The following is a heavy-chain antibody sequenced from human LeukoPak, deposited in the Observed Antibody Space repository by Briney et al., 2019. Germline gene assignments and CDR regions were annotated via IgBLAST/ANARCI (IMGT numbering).Heavy chain of an antibody. J-gene: IGHJ4*02. CDR3: AREMKSPYYYDSSGKYYFDY. D-gene: IGHD3-22*01. Sequence: ASVKVSCKASGGTFSSYAISWVRQAPGQELEWMGRIIPIFGTANYAQKFQGRVTITTDESTSTAYMELSSLRSEDTAVYYCAREMKSPYYYDSSGKYYFDYWGQGTLVTVSS. CDR2: IIPIFGTA. V-gene: IGHV1-69*05. CDR1: GGTFSSYA.